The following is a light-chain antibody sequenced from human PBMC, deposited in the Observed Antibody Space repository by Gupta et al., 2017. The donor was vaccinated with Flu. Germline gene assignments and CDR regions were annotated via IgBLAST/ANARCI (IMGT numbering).Light chain of an antibody. V-gene: IGLV2-14*01. J-gene: IGLJ2*01. CDR1: SSDVGGYNY. CDR2: EVS. Sequence: SALTPPASVSGSPGQSITISCTVTSSDVGGYNYVPWYQQHPGKAPKLMIYEVSNRPSGVSNRFSGSKSGNTASLTISGLQAEDEADYYCSSYTSSSTLVVFGGGTKLTVL. CDR3: SSYTSSSTLVV.